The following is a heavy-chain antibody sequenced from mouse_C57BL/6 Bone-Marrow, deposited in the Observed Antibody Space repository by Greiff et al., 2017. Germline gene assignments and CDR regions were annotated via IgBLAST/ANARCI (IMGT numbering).Heavy chain of an antibody. J-gene: IGHJ2*01. Sequence: VQLKESGAELVRPGASVKLSCTASGFNIKDDYMHWVKQRPEQGLEWIGWIDPENGDTEYASKFQGKATITADTSSNTAYLQLSSLTSEDTAVYYCATPGYNYSLWDRGTALTVSS. CDR2: IDPENGDT. D-gene: IGHD2-12*01. CDR1: GFNIKDDY. CDR3: ATPGYNYSL. V-gene: IGHV14-4*01.